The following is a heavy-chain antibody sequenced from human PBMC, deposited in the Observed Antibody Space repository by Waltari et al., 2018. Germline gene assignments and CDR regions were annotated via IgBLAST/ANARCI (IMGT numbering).Heavy chain of an antibody. Sequence: EVQLVETGGGLIQPGGSLRLSCAASGFTVSSNYMSWVRQAPGKGLEWVSVIYSGGSTYDAASVKGRFTISRDNSKNTLYLQMNSLRAEDTAVYYCARGEDSSGYYPYLFDYWGQGTLVTVSS. V-gene: IGHV3-53*02. CDR1: GFTVSSNY. J-gene: IGHJ4*02. D-gene: IGHD3-22*01. CDR3: ARGEDSSGYYPYLFDY. CDR2: IYSGGST.